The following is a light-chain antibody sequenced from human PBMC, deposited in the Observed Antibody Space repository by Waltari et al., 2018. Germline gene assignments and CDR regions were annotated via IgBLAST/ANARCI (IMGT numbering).Light chain of an antibody. CDR1: QSVSSY. CDR3: QQRSNWPLT. V-gene: IGKV3-11*01. CDR2: DAS. Sequence: EIVLTQSPATLSLSPGERATLSCRASQSVSSYLAWYQQKPGQAPRLLIYDASNRTTGIPARFSGSGSWTDCTLTISSLEPEDFAVYYCQQRSNWPLTFGGGTKVEIK. J-gene: IGKJ4*01.